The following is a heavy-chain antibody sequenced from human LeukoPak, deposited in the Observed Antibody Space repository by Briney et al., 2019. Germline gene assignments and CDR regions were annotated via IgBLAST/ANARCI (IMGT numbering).Heavy chain of an antibody. D-gene: IGHD1-7*01. V-gene: IGHV3-23*01. CDR1: GFTFSSYG. J-gene: IGHJ3*02. CDR2: LSGSGGST. Sequence: GGSLRLSCAASGFTFSSYGMHWVRQAPGKGLEWVSALSGSGGSTYYADSVKGRFTISRDNSKNTLYLQMNSLRAGDTAVYYCAKSGVRTTPDDAFDIWGQGTMVTVSS. CDR3: AKSGVRTTPDDAFDI.